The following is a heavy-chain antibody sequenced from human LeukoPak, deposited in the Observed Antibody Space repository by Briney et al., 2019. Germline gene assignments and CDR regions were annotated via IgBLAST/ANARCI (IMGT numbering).Heavy chain of an antibody. CDR2: ISSGRPLI. CDR3: ARDGNRDGDMDV. V-gene: IGHV3-48*01. D-gene: IGHD1-1*01. J-gene: IGHJ6*03. Sequence: GGSLRLSCAASGFTFSNAWMSWVRQAPGKGLEWVSYISSGRPLIYYADSVKGRFTVSRDGAKSSLYLQMNSLRAEDSAVYYCARDGNRDGDMDVWGKGTTVTVSS. CDR1: GFTFSNAW.